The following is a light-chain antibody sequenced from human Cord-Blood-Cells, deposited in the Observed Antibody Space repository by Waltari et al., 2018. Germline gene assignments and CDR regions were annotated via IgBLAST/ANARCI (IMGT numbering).Light chain of an antibody. V-gene: IGLV3-21*02. CDR2: DDS. CDR3: QVWDSSSDHV. Sequence: SSVLTQPPSVSVAPGQTGRITCGGNTIGRKSVPWYQQKPGQAPVLVVYDDSDRPSGIPERFSGSNSGNTATLTISRVEAGDEADYYCQVWDSSSDHVFGTGTKVTVL. CDR1: TIGRKS. J-gene: IGLJ1*01.